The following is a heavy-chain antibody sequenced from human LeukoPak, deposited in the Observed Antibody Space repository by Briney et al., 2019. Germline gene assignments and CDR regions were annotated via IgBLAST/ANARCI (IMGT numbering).Heavy chain of an antibody. CDR2: ISGSGGST. CDR3: AKVRWELRMGDYFDY. V-gene: IGHV3-23*01. D-gene: IGHD3-16*01. CDR1: EFTFSSYG. J-gene: IGHJ4*02. Sequence: GGSLRLSCAASEFTFSSYGMSWVRQAPGKGLEWVSAISGSGGSTYYADSVKGRFTISRDNSKNTLYLQLNSLRAEDTAVYYCAKVRWELRMGDYFDYWGQGTLVTVSS.